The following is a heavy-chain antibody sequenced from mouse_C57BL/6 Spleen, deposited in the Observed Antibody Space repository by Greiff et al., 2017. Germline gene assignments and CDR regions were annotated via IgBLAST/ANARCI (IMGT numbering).Heavy chain of an antibody. Sequence: QVQLQQPGAELVKPGASVKLSCKASGYTFTSYWMNWVKQRPGQGLEWIGMIHPNSGSTNYNEKFKSKATLTADKSSSTAYMQLSSLTSEDSAVYYCAVGYYNGSNYWGQGTTLTVSS. CDR1: GYTFTSYW. V-gene: IGHV1-64*01. J-gene: IGHJ2*01. CDR2: IHPNSGST. CDR3: AVGYYNGSNY. D-gene: IGHD1-1*01.